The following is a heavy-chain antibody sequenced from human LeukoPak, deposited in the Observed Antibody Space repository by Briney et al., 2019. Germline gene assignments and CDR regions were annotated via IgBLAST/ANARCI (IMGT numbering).Heavy chain of an antibody. J-gene: IGHJ3*02. CDR3: ATMEASDAFDI. D-gene: IGHD3-3*01. CDR1: GYTFTSYD. Sequence: ASVKVSCKASGYTFTSYDINWVRQATGQGLEWMGWMNPNSGNTGCAQKFQGRVTMTRNTSISTAYMELSSLRSEDTAVYYCATMEASDAFDIWGQGTMVTVSS. CDR2: MNPNSGNT. V-gene: IGHV1-8*01.